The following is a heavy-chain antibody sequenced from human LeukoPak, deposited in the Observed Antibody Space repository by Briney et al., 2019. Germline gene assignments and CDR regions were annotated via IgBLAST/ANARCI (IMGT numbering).Heavy chain of an antibody. V-gene: IGHV1-69*05. CDR1: GGTFSSYA. Sequence: ASVKVSCKASGGTFSSYAVSWVRQAPGQGLEWMGGIIPIFGTANYAQKFQGRVTITTDESTSTAYMELSSLRSEDTAVYYCARHYSLGYYFDYWGQGTLVTVSS. D-gene: IGHD3-16*01. CDR3: ARHYSLGYYFDY. J-gene: IGHJ4*02. CDR2: IIPIFGTA.